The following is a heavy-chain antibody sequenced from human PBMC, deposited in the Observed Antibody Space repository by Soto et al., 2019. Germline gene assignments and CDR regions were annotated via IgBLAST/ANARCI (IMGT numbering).Heavy chain of an antibody. Sequence: GESLKISCKGFGYDFKHYWIGWVRQMPGKGLEWMGIVYPDSSETLYSPSFQGQVTISVDKPLRPAYLQWSSLRASDPPIYYCVRHLGGHFAYWGHGTLVTVSS. CDR2: VYPDSSET. J-gene: IGHJ4*01. V-gene: IGHV5-51*01. D-gene: IGHD1-26*01. CDR1: GYDFKHYW. CDR3: VRHLGGHFAY.